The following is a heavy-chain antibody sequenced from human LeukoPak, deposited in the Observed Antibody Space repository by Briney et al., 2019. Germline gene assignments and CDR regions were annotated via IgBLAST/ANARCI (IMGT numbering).Heavy chain of an antibody. CDR3: TDYYDSSLHDAFDI. V-gene: IGHV3-49*03. Sequence: GGSLRLSCAASGFTFSDYYMGWIRQAPGKGLEWVGFIRSKAYGGTTEYAASVKGRFTISRDDSKSIAYLQMNSLKTEDTAVYYCTDYYDSSLHDAFDIWGQGTMVTVSS. J-gene: IGHJ3*02. CDR2: IRSKAYGGTT. CDR1: GFTFSDYY. D-gene: IGHD3-22*01.